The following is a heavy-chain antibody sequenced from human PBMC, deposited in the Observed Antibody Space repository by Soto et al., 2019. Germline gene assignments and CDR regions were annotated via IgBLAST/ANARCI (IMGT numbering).Heavy chain of an antibody. V-gene: IGHV1-69*01. J-gene: IGHJ4*02. CDR2: IIPIFGTA. CDR3: ARETGGGGSSWLDPFDY. CDR1: GGTFSSYA. Sequence: QVQLVQSGAEVKKPGSSVKVSCKASGGTFSSYAISWVRQAPGQGLEWMGGIIPIFGTANYAQKFQGRVTITADESTSPAYMELSSRRSEDTAVYYCARETGGGGSSWLDPFDYWGQGTLVTVSS. D-gene: IGHD6-13*01.